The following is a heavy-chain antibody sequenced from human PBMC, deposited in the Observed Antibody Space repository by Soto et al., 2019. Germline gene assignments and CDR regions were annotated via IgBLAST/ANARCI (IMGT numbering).Heavy chain of an antibody. CDR2: ISWNNGII. CDR3: VKGRRLDTYYGMDV. Sequence: EVQLVESGGGLVQPGRSLRLSCTASGFPFNDYAMHWVRHAPGKGLEWVSGISWNNGIIGFADSVRGRFTISRDNAKNSLYLQRNSLRPEDTALYYCVKGRRLDTYYGMDVWGQGTTVTVSS. D-gene: IGHD3-9*01. CDR1: GFPFNDYA. V-gene: IGHV3-9*01. J-gene: IGHJ6*02.